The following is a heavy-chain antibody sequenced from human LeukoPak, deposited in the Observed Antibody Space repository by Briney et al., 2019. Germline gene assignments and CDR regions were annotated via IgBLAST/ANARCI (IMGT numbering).Heavy chain of an antibody. J-gene: IGHJ4*02. CDR3: ASDPARDYYDTSGYFRWVDY. CDR2: ISSSSSYI. D-gene: IGHD3-22*01. V-gene: IGHV3-21*04. CDR1: GFTFSSYN. Sequence: GGSLRLSCAASGFTFSSYNMNWVRQAPGKGLEWVSSISSSSSYIYYADSVKSRFTISRDNAKKSLYLQMNSLRAEDTAVYYCASDPARDYYDTSGYFRWVDYWGQGTLVTVSS.